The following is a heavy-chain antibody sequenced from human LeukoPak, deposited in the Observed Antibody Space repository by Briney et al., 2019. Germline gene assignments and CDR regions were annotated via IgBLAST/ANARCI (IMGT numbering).Heavy chain of an antibody. CDR1: GYTFTGYY. D-gene: IGHD2-2*01. V-gene: IGHV1-2*02. J-gene: IGHJ4*02. CDR2: INPNSGGT. Sequence: EASVKVSCKASGYTFTGYYMHWVRQAPGQGLEWMGWINPNSGGTNYAQKFQGRVTMTRDTSISTAYMELSRLRSDDTAVYYCARAVGRSQLQPFDYWGQGTLVTVSS. CDR3: ARAVGRSQLQPFDY.